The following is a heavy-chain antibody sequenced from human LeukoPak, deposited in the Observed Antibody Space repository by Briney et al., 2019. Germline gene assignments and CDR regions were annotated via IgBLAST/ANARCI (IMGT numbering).Heavy chain of an antibody. CDR1: GGTLSSYA. CDR2: IIPILGIA. CDR3: ARDRSVVVVVAATLPYGMDV. J-gene: IGHJ6*02. Sequence: GASVKVSCKASGGTLSSYAISWVRQAPGQGLEWMGRIIPILGIANYAQKFQGRVTITADKSTSTAYMELSSLRSEDTAVYYCARDRSVVVVVAATLPYGMDVWGQGTTVTVSS. D-gene: IGHD2-15*01. V-gene: IGHV1-69*04.